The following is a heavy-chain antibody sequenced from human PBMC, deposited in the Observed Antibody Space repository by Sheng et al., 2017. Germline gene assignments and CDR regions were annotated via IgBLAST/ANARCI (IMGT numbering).Heavy chain of an antibody. D-gene: IGHD6-13*01. J-gene: IGHJ1*01. V-gene: IGHV1-69*05. CDR2: IIPIFGTA. CDR1: GGTFSSYA. Sequence: QVQLVQSGAEVKKPGSSVKVSCKASGGTFSSYAISWVRQAPGQGLEWMGGIIPIFGTANYAQKFQGRVTITTDESTSTAYMELSSLRSEDTAVYYCARARGRYSSSWYPYFQHWGQGTLVTVSS. CDR3: ARARGRYSSSWYPYFQH.